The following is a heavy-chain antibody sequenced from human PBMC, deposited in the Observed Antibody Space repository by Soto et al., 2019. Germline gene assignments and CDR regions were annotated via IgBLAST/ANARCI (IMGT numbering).Heavy chain of an antibody. V-gene: IGHV1-18*01. D-gene: IGHD2-15*01. CDR1: GYTFTNYG. CDR2: ISAYNDDT. J-gene: IGHJ5*01. Sequence: ASVKVSCKTSGYTFTNYGISWVRQAPGQGLEWMGWISAYNDDTKYAQKLQGRVTMTTDTSTSTAYMELRSLRSDDTAIYYCARDLGYCRSGTCYRELFDSWGQGTLVTVSS. CDR3: ARDLGYCRSGTCYRELFDS.